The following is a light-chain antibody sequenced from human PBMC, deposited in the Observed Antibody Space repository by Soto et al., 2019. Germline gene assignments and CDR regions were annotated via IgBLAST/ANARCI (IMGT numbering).Light chain of an antibody. CDR3: QQRGNWPPRYT. J-gene: IGKJ2*01. CDR1: QSVSTY. V-gene: IGKV3-11*01. CDR2: DAS. Sequence: EIVLTQTPATLSLSPGERATLSCRASQSVSTYLAWYQHKPGQAPRLLIYDASNRATGIPARFSGSGSGTDFTLTISSLEPEDFAVYYCQQRGNWPPRYTFGQGTKLEIK.